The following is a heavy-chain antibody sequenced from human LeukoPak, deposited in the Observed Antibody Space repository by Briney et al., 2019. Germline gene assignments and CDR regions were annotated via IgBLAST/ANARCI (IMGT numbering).Heavy chain of an antibody. CDR3: ARTYYDILTGYYYFDY. CDR2: MNPNSGNT. V-gene: IGHV1-8*01. CDR1: GYTFTSYD. J-gene: IGHJ4*02. D-gene: IGHD3-9*01. Sequence: GASVKVSCKASGYTFTSYDINWVRQATGQGLEWMGWMNPNSGNTGYAQKFQGRVTITRNTSISTAYMELSSLRSEDTAVYYCARTYYDILTGYYYFDYWGQGTLVTVSP.